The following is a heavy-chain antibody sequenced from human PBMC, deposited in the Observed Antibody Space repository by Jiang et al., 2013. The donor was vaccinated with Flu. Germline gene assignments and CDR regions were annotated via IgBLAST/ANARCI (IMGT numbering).Heavy chain of an antibody. CDR1: GGSFSGYF. V-gene: IGHV4-34*01. J-gene: IGHJ4*02. D-gene: IGHD3-9*01. Sequence: LLKPSETLSLTCAVYGGSFSGYFWSWIRQAPGKELEWIGEINHSGSTTYSPSLKRRVTTSVDTSKNQFTLTLSSVTAADTAVYYCARGYYDILTGYYRGSNYFDYWGQGTLVTVSS. CDR3: ARGYYDILTGYYRGSNYFDY. CDR2: INHSGST.